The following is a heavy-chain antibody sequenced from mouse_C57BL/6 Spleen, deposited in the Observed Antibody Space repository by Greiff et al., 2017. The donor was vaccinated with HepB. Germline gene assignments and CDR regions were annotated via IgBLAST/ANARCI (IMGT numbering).Heavy chain of an antibody. CDR3: ARKGIMGGSSFDY. V-gene: IGHV1-66*01. J-gene: IGHJ2*01. CDR1: GYSFTSYY. Sequence: QVQLKESGPELVKPGASVKISCKASGYSFTSYYIHWVKQRPGQGLEWIGWIYPGSGNTKYNEKFKGKATLTADTSSSTAYMQLSSLTSEDSAVYYCARKGIMGGSSFDYWGQGTTLTVSS. D-gene: IGHD1-1*01. CDR2: IYPGSGNT.